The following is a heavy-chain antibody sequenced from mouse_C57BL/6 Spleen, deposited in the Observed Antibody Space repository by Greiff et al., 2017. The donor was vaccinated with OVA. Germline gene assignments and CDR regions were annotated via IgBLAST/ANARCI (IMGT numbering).Heavy chain of an antibody. V-gene: IGHV1-50*01. CDR2: IDPSDSYT. CDR1: GYTFTSYW. Sequence: VQLKQPGAELVKPGASVKLSCKASGYTFTSYWMQWVKQRPGQGLEWIGEIDPSDSYTNYNQKFKGKATLTVDTASSTAYLQLRSLTSEDSAFYYCARWDYDPWFAYWGQGTLVTVSA. D-gene: IGHD2-4*01. J-gene: IGHJ3*01. CDR3: ARWDYDPWFAY.